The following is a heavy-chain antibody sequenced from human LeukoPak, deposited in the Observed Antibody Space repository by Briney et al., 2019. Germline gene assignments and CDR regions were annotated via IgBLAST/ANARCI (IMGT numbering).Heavy chain of an antibody. V-gene: IGHV1-2*02. CDR1: GYTFIDND. D-gene: IGHD6-13*01. J-gene: IGHJ4*02. CDR2: INPNSGAT. Sequence: ASVKVSCKASGYTFIDNDRHWVRQAPGQGLEWMGWINPNSGATNYAQRYQGRVTMTRDTSISTADMELTSLRSDDTAVYYCARGRKVRPDSRNKKYLYDYWGQGALIIVSS. CDR3: ARGRKVRPDSRNKKYLYDY.